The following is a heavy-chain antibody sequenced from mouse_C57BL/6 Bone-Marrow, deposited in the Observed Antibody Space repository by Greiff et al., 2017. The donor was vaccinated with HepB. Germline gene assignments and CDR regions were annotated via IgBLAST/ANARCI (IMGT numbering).Heavy chain of an antibody. V-gene: IGHV1-59*01. Sequence: QVQLQQPGAELVRPGTSVKLSCKASGYTFTSYWMHWVKQRPGQGLEWIGVIDPSDSYTNYNQKFKGKATLTVDTSSSTAYMALRSLTSEASAVYYCAREGIYYNFDYWGQGTTLTVSS. CDR2: IDPSDSYT. J-gene: IGHJ2*01. CDR1: GYTFTSYW. CDR3: AREGIYYNFDY. D-gene: IGHD1-1*01.